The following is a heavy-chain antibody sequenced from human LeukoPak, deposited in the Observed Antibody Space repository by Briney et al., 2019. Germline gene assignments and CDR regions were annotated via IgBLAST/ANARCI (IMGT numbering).Heavy chain of an antibody. CDR3: ARSTAYSGGWNGGYYFDY. J-gene: IGHJ4*02. D-gene: IGHD6-19*01. V-gene: IGHV1-3*01. CDR2: INGGNGNT. Sequence: ASVKVSCKASGYTLTNYAIHWVRQAPGQGLEWMGWINGGNGNTKYSQKFQDRVTITRDTSASTAYMELSSLRSEDTAIYYCARSTAYSGGWNGGYYFDYWGQGTLVTVSS. CDR1: GYTLTNYA.